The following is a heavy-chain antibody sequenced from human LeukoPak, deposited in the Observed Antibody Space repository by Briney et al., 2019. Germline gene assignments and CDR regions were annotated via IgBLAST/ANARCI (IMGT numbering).Heavy chain of an antibody. Sequence: ASVKVSCKASGYTFTSYDINWVRQATGQGLEWMGWMNPNSGDTGYAQKFQGRVTMTRDTSISTAYMELSRLRSDDTAVYYCARVREFHDYGDYWGQGTLVTVSS. CDR2: MNPNSGDT. CDR1: GYTFTSYD. D-gene: IGHD3-10*01. V-gene: IGHV1-8*01. CDR3: ARVREFHDYGDY. J-gene: IGHJ4*02.